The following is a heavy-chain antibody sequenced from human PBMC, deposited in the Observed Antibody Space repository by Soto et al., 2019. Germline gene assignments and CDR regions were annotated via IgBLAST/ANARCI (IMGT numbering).Heavy chain of an antibody. V-gene: IGHV4-61*01. CDR2: IYYSGST. J-gene: IGHJ5*02. Sequence: SETLSLTCTVSGGSVSSGSYYWSWIRQPPGKGLEWIGYIYYSGSTNYNPSLKSRVTISVDTSKNQFSLKLSSVTAADTAVYYCARGLLWFGELSFDPWGQGTLVTVSS. CDR3: ARGLLWFGELSFDP. D-gene: IGHD3-10*01. CDR1: GGSVSSGSYY.